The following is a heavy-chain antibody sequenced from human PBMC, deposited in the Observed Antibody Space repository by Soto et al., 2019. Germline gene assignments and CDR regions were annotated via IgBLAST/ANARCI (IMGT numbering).Heavy chain of an antibody. CDR1: GFTFTSSA. CDR3: AAEGGYDFYYYYYGMDV. J-gene: IGHJ6*02. V-gene: IGHV1-58*01. Sequence: GASVKVSCKASGFTFTSSAVQWVRQARGQRLEWIGWIVVGSGNTNYAQKFQERVTIARDMSTSTAYMELSSLRSEDTAVYYCAAEGGYDFYYYYYGMDVWGQGTTVTVSS. D-gene: IGHD5-12*01. CDR2: IVVGSGNT.